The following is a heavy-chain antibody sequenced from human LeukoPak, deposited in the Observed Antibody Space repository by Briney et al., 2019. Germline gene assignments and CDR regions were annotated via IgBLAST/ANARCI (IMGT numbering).Heavy chain of an antibody. V-gene: IGHV3-30*02. CDR3: AKVPAHHPYYYMDV. J-gene: IGHJ6*03. Sequence: GGSLRLSCAAAGFTFSSYGMHWVRQAPGKGLEWVAFIRYDGSNKYYADSVKGRFTISRDNSKNTLYLQMNSLRAEDTAVYYCAKVPAHHPYYYMDVWGKGTTFTVSS. CDR1: GFTFSSYG. CDR2: IRYDGSNK. D-gene: IGHD1-14*01.